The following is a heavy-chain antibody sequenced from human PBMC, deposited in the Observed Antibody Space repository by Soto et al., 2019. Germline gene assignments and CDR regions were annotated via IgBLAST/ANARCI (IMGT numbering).Heavy chain of an antibody. D-gene: IGHD6-13*01. J-gene: IGHJ4*02. CDR1: GFTFSSYG. CDR3: AKDSGLAGYSSSWYFDY. Sequence: GGSLRLSCAASGFTFSSYGMHWVRQAPGKGLEWVAVISYDGSNKYYADSVKGRFTISRDNSKNTLYLQMNSLRAEDTAVYYCAKDSGLAGYSSSWYFDYWGQGTLVTVSS. CDR2: ISYDGSNK. V-gene: IGHV3-30*18.